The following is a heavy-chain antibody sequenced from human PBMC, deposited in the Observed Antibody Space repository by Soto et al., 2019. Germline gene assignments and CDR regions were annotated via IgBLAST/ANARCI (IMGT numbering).Heavy chain of an antibody. CDR2: IIPIFGTA. D-gene: IGHD5-18*01. Sequence: PQASVKVSCKASGGTFSSYAISWVRQAPGQGLEWMGGIIPIFGTANYAQKFQGRVTITADESTSTAYMELSSLRSEDTAVYYCARFRIEDTAMVTGYYYYYGMDVWGQGTTVTVSS. J-gene: IGHJ6*02. CDR3: ARFRIEDTAMVTGYYYYYGMDV. V-gene: IGHV1-69*13. CDR1: GGTFSSYA.